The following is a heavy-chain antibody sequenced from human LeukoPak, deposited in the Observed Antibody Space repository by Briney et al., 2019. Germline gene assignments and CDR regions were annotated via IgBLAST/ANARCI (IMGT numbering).Heavy chain of an antibody. Sequence: GGSLRLSCAASGFTFSSYAMSWVRQAPGKGLEWVSHITASGTAMFYADSVKGRITISRDNAKNSLYLQMNSLRDEDTAVYYCASSGSYRFDYWGQGTLVTVSS. J-gene: IGHJ4*02. CDR2: ITASGTAM. D-gene: IGHD1-26*01. CDR1: GFTFSSYA. CDR3: ASSGSYRFDY. V-gene: IGHV3-48*02.